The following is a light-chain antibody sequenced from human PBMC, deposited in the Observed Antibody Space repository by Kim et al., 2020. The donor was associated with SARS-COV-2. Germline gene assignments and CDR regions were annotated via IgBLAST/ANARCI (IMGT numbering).Light chain of an antibody. J-gene: IGKJ2*01. CDR3: QQYTRT. CDR2: DAS. V-gene: IGKV1-5*01. Sequence: STLSASVGDRVTITCRASQSISSWLAWYQQKPGKAPKLLIYDASSLESGVPSRFSGSGSGTEFTLTISSLQPDDFATYYCQQYTRTFGQGTKLEIK. CDR1: QSISSW.